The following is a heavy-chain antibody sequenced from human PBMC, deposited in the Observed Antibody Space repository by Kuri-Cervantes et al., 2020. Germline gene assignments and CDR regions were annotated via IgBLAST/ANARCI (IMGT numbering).Heavy chain of an antibody. CDR2: IYPGDSDT. Sequence: GESLKISCQASRYRFTTYWIGWVRQKPGKGLEWVGFIYPGDSDTRYSPSFQGQVTISADKSISTAYLQWSSLKASDTAMYYCATSPYDFWSGYYEYFQHWGQGTLVTVSS. V-gene: IGHV5-51*01. CDR3: ATSPYDFWSGYYEYFQH. CDR1: RYRFTTYW. J-gene: IGHJ1*01. D-gene: IGHD3-3*01.